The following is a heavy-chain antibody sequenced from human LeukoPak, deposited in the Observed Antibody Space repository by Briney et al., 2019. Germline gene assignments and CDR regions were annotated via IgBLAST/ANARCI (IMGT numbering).Heavy chain of an antibody. CDR3: ARRGSSWYGSGRVFDY. J-gene: IGHJ4*02. V-gene: IGHV4-59*01. Sequence: PSETLSLTCTVSGGSISSYYWSWIRQPPGKGLEWIGYIYYSGSTNYNPSLKSRVTISVDTSKNQFSLKLSSVTAADTAVYYCARRGSSWYGSGRVFDYWGQGTLVTVSS. CDR1: GGSISSYY. D-gene: IGHD6-13*01. CDR2: IYYSGST.